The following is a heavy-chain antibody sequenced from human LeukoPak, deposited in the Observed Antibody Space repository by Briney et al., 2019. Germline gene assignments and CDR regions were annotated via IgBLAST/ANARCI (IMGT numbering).Heavy chain of an antibody. D-gene: IGHD5-12*01. CDR3: TSPDIVATLQRN. V-gene: IGHV3-73*01. CDR1: GFTFSGSA. Sequence: PGGSLRLSCAASGFTFSGSAMHWVRQASGKGLEWVGRIRSKANSYATAYAASVKGRFTISRDDSKNTAYLQMNSLKTEDTAVYYCTSPDIVATLQRNWGQGTLVTVSS. CDR2: IRSKANSYAT. J-gene: IGHJ4*02.